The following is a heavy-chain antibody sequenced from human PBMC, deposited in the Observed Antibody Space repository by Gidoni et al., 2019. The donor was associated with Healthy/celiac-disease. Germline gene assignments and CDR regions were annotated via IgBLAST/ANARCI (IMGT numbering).Heavy chain of an antibody. CDR2: ISGSGGST. J-gene: IGHJ4*02. D-gene: IGHD3-22*01. Sequence: EVQLLESGGGLVQPGGSLRLSCAASGFTFSSYAMSWVRQAPGKGLGWVSAISGSGGSTYYADSVKGRFTISRDNSKNTLYLQMNSLRAEDTAVYYCAKLGGDRHYYDSSGYYYVAYHNWGQGTLVTVSS. CDR1: GFTFSSYA. V-gene: IGHV3-23*01. CDR3: AKLGGDRHYYDSSGYYYVAYHN.